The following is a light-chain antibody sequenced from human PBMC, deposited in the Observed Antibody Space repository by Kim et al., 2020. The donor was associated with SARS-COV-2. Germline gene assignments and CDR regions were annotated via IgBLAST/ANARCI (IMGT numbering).Light chain of an antibody. J-gene: IGLJ2*01. CDR2: GNS. CDR1: SSNIGAGYD. Sequence: QSVLTQPPSVSGAPGQRVTISCTGSSSNIGAGYDVHWYQQLPGTAPKLLIYGNSNRPSGVPDRFSGSKSGTSASLAITGLQAEDEADYYCQPYDSSLSGPVVFGGGTQLTVL. CDR3: QPYDSSLSGPVV. V-gene: IGLV1-40*01.